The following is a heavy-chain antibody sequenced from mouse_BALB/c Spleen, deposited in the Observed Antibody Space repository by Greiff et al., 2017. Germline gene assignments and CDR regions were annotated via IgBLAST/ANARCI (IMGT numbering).Heavy chain of an antibody. CDR3: ARPYGSSWDYFDY. CDR1: GYTFTSYW. Sequence: QVQLKQPGAELVKPGAPVKLSCKASGYTFTSYWMNWVKQRPGRGLEWIGRIDPSDSETHYNQKFKDKATLTVDKSSSTAYIQLSSLTSEDSAVCYCARPYGSSWDYFDYWGQGTTLTVSS. D-gene: IGHD1-1*01. CDR2: IDPSDSET. V-gene: IGHV1-69*02. J-gene: IGHJ2*01.